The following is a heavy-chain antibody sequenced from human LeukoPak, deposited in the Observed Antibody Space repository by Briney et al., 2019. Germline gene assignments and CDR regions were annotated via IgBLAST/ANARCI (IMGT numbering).Heavy chain of an antibody. CDR1: GGSISSYY. D-gene: IGHD3-16*02. Sequence: PSETLSLTCTVSGGSISSYYWSWIRQPPGKGLEWIGYIYYSWSTNYNPSLKSRVTISVDTSKNQFSLKLSSVTAADTAVYYYAGAYYDYVWGSYRFDYWGQGTLVTVSS. CDR2: IYYSWST. V-gene: IGHV4-59*01. J-gene: IGHJ4*02. CDR3: AGAYYDYVWGSYRFDY.